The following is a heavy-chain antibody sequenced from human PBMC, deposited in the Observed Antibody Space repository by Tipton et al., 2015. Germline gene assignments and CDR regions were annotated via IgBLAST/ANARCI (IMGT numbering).Heavy chain of an antibody. J-gene: IGHJ4*02. D-gene: IGHD1-1*01. CDR2: IYYSGST. V-gene: IGHV4-39*01. CDR1: GGSISSSDYY. Sequence: TLSLTCTVSGGSISSSDYYWVWLRQPPGMGLECIGTIYYSGSTYYNPSLKSRVTISVDTSKNQFSLRLNSVTAADTAVYYCARHGAGTTIIDYWGQGSLVTVSS. CDR3: ARHGAGTTIIDY.